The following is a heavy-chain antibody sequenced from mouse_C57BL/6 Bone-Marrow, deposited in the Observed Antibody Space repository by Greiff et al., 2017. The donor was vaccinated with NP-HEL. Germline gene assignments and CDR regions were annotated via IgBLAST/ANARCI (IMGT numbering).Heavy chain of an antibody. CDR1: GFTFSDAW. Sequence: EVMLVESGGGLVQPGGSMKLSCAASGFTFSDAWMDWVRQSPEKGLEWFAEIRNKANNHATYYAESVKGRFTISRDDSKSSVYLQMNSLRAEDTGIYYCTRGIVTKFYAMDYWGQGTSVTVSS. V-gene: IGHV6-6*01. CDR2: IRNKANNHAT. D-gene: IGHD2-5*01. J-gene: IGHJ4*01. CDR3: TRGIVTKFYAMDY.